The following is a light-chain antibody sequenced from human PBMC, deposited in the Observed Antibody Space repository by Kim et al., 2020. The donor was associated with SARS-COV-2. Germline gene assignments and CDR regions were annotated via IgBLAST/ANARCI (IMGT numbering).Light chain of an antibody. CDR1: KLGNKY. Sequence: SPGQTASISCSGDKLGNKYAYWYQQKPGRSPVLVISQDAKRPSGIPERFSGSNSGNTATLTISGTQAMDEGDYYCQAWETSTAIFGGGTQLTVL. CDR2: QDA. V-gene: IGLV3-1*01. J-gene: IGLJ2*01. CDR3: QAWETSTAI.